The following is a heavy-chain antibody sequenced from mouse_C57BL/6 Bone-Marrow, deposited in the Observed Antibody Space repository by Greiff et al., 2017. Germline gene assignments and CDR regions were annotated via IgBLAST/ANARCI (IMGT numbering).Heavy chain of an antibody. CDR1: GYAFSSSW. CDR2: IYPGDGDT. D-gene: IGHD1-1*02. CDR3: ARYYYFAY. Sequence: QVQLQQSGPELVKPGASVKISCKASGYAFSSSWMNWVKQRPGKGLEWIGRIYPGDGDTNYNGKFKGKATLTADKSSSTAYMQLSSLTSGDSAVYFCARYYYFAYWGQGTLVTVSA. J-gene: IGHJ3*01. V-gene: IGHV1-82*01.